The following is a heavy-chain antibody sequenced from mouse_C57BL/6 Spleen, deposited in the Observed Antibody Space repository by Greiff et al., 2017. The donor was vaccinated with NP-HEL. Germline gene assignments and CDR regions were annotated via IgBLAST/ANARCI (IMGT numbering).Heavy chain of an antibody. CDR3: ARLGYYGSSSYFDY. D-gene: IGHD1-1*01. CDR1: GYSFTGYY. J-gene: IGHJ2*01. V-gene: IGHV1-42*01. CDR2: INPSTGGT. Sequence: QLQQSGPELVKPGASVKISCKASGYSFTGYYMNWVKQSPEKSLEWIGEINPSTGGTTYNQKFKAKATLTVDKSSSTAYMQLKSLTSEDSAVYYCARLGYYGSSSYFDYWGQGTTLTVSS.